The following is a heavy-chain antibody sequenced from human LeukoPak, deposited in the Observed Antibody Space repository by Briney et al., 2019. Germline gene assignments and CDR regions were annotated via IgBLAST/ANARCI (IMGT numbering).Heavy chain of an antibody. D-gene: IGHD5-18*01. J-gene: IGHJ4*02. Sequence: SETLSLTCTVSGYSISSGYYWDWIRQPPGKGLEWITNIYHSGGTYYNPSLKSRVTISVDTSKNQFSLKLSSVTAADTAVYYCARHRGYSYGYVSLWGQGTLVTVSS. CDR2: IYHSGGT. CDR3: ARHRGYSYGYVSL. V-gene: IGHV4-38-2*02. CDR1: GYSISSGYY.